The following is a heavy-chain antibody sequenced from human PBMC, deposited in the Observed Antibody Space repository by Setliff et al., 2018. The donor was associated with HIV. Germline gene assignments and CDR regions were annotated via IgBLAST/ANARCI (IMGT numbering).Heavy chain of an antibody. CDR3: ARHTLSLNPFDP. CDR2: IYNSGST. V-gene: IGHV4-59*08. J-gene: IGHJ5*02. Sequence: SETLSLTCGVFGGSFNNYSWNWFRQPPGKALEWIGYIYNSGSTNYNPSLRSRGTISVDTSKNQFSLKLRSVTAADTAVYYCARHTLSLNPFDPWGQGTLVTVSS. CDR1: GGSFNNYS.